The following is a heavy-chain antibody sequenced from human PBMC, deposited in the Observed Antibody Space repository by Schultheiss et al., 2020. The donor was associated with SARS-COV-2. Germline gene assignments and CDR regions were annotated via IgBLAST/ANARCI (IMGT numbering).Heavy chain of an antibody. CDR2: IYYSGST. CDR3: ARDLYYYDSSGYYYMGAFDI. V-gene: IGHV4-59*01. D-gene: IGHD3-22*01. CDR1: GGSISSYY. J-gene: IGHJ3*02. Sequence: SETLSLTCTVSGGSISSYYWSWIRQHPGKGLEWIGYIYYSGSTNYNPSLKSRVTISVDTSKNQFSLKLSSVTAADTAVYYCARDLYYYDSSGYYYMGAFDIWGQGTMVTVSS.